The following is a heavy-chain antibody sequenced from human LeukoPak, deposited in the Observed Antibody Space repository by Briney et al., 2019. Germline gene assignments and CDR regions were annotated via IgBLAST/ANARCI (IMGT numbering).Heavy chain of an antibody. CDR3: ARDQQGEDIVVVPAAENWFDP. CDR2: ISAYNGNT. J-gene: IGHJ5*02. V-gene: IGHV1-18*01. Sequence: ASVKVSCKASGYTFTSYGISWVRQAPGQGLEWMVWISAYNGNTNYAQKLQGRVTMTTDTSTSTAYMELRSLRSDDTAVCYCARDQQGEDIVVVPAAENWFDPWGQGTLVTVSS. D-gene: IGHD2-2*01. CDR1: GYTFTSYG.